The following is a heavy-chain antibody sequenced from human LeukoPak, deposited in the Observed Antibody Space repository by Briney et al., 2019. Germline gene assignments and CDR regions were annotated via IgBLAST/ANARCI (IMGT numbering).Heavy chain of an antibody. CDR1: GGSISSYY. J-gene: IGHJ6*03. CDR3: ARAETTGLPGYYYYMDV. Sequence: SETLSLTCTVSGGSISSYYWSWIRQPAGKGLEWIGRIYTSGSTNYNPSLKSRVTMSVDTSKNQFSLKLSSVTAADTAVYYCARAETTGLPGYYYYMDVWGKGTTVTISS. CDR2: IYTSGST. D-gene: IGHD4-17*01. V-gene: IGHV4-4*07.